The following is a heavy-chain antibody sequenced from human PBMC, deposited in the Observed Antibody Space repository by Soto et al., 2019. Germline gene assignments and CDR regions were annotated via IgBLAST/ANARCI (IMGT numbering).Heavy chain of an antibody. V-gene: IGHV4-30-2*05. D-gene: IGHD3-22*01. J-gene: IGHJ4*02. CDR2: IYYSGST. CDR1: VGSISSGGYS. Sequence: PSETLSLTCAVSVGSISSGGYSWSWIRQPPGKGLEWIGYIYYSGSTYYNPSLKSRVTISVDTSKNQFSLKLSSVTAADTAVYYCASYYDSSGYYAYYFDYWGQGTLVTVSS. CDR3: ASYYDSSGYYAYYFDY.